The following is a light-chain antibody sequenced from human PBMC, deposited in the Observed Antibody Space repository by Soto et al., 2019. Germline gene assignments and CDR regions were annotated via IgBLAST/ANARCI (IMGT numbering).Light chain of an antibody. CDR3: QPYGGSPPPT. CDR2: GAS. V-gene: IGKV3-20*01. Sequence: EIVLTQSPGTLSLSPGERATLSCRASQSVSNNFLAWYQQKPGQAPRLLIAGASNRATGTPDRFSGSGSGTDFTLTIRRLEPEDFEVYTCQPYGGSPPPTFGQGTKVEIK. J-gene: IGKJ2*01. CDR1: QSVSNNF.